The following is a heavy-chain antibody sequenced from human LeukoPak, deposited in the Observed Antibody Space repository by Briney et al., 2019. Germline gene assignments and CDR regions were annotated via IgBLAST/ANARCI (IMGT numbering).Heavy chain of an antibody. J-gene: IGHJ4*02. CDR2: INHSGST. D-gene: IGHD3-22*01. CDR3: ARTRTQYYYDSSGYYSGYYFDY. Sequence: SETLSLTCAVYGGSFSGYYWSWIRQPPGKGLEWIGEINHSGSTNYNPSLKSRVTISVDTSKNQFSLKLSSVTAADTAVYYCARTRTQYYYDSSGYYSGYYFDYWGQGTLVTVSS. CDR1: GGSFSGYY. V-gene: IGHV4-34*01.